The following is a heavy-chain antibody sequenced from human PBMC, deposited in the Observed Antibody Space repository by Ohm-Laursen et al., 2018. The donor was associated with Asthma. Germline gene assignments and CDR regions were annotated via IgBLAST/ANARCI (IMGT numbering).Heavy chain of an antibody. J-gene: IGHJ4*02. Sequence: ETLSLTCAVYGGSFSGYYWSWIRQPPGKGLEWIGEINHSGSTNYNPSLKSRVTISVDTSKNQFSLKLSSVTAADTAVYYCARGARLWPTRIAVAGQNGVYFDYWGQGTLVTVSS. CDR3: ARGARLWPTRIAVAGQNGVYFDY. D-gene: IGHD6-19*01. V-gene: IGHV4-34*01. CDR1: GGSFSGYY. CDR2: INHSGST.